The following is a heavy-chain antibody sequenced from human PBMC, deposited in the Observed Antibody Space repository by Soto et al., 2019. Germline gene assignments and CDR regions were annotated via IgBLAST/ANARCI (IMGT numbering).Heavy chain of an antibody. Sequence: PGGSLRLSCAASGFTFSSYSMNWVRQAPGKGLEWVSSISSSSSYIYYADSVKGRFTISRDNAKNSLYLQMNSLRAEDTAVYYCARDKLRNKGIAVAGVDYWGQGTLVTVSS. CDR1: GFTFSSYS. J-gene: IGHJ4*02. V-gene: IGHV3-21*01. CDR2: ISSSSSYI. CDR3: ARDKLRNKGIAVAGVDY. D-gene: IGHD6-19*01.